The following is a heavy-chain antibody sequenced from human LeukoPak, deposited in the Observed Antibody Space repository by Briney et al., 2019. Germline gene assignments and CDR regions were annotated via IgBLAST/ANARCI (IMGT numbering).Heavy chain of an antibody. D-gene: IGHD5-12*01. CDR3: ARGGLKWLRFVDY. J-gene: IGHJ4*02. CDR2: IRYDGSNK. CDR1: GFTFSSYG. Sequence: GGSLRLSCAASGFTFSSYGMHWVHQAPGKGLEWVAFIRYDGSNKYYADSVKGRFTISRDNSKNSLYLQMNSLRAEDTAVYYCARGGLKWLRFVDYWGQGTLVTVSS. V-gene: IGHV3-30*02.